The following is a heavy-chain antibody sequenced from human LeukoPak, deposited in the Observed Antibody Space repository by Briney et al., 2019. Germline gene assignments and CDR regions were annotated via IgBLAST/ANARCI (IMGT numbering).Heavy chain of an antibody. V-gene: IGHV6-1*01. J-gene: IGHJ1*01. CDR1: GDSVSSNSAA. CDR3: ARGIAVAGKSGYFQH. D-gene: IGHD6-19*01. Sequence: SQTLSLTCVISGDSVSSNSAAWNWIRQSPSRGLEWLGRTYYRSKWYNDYAVSVKSRITINPDTSKIQFSLQLNSVTPEDTAVYYCARGIAVAGKSGYFQHWGQGTLVTVSS. CDR2: TYYRSKWYN.